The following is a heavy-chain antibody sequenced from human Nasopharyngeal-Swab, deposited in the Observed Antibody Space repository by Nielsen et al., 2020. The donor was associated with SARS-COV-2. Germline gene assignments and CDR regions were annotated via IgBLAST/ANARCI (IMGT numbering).Heavy chain of an antibody. CDR1: GFTFSSYS. CDR2: ISSSSSTI. Sequence: GESLKISCAASGFTFSSYSMNWVRQAPGKGLEWVSYISSSSSTIYYADSVKGRFTISRDNAKNSLYLQMNSLRDEDTAVYYCAGDPYDYVWGSYRYMGDYWGQGTLVTVSS. J-gene: IGHJ4*02. CDR3: AGDPYDYVWGSYRYMGDY. D-gene: IGHD3-16*02. V-gene: IGHV3-48*02.